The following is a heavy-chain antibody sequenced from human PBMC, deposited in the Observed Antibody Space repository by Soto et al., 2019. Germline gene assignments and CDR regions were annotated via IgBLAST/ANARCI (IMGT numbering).Heavy chain of an antibody. CDR3: AKDVR. V-gene: IGHV3-7*05. CDR2: INDDGSER. J-gene: IGHJ4*02. Sequence: PGGSLRLSCAASGFTFSTHWMSWVRQAPGKGLEWVANINDDGSERNYADSVRVRFSVSRDNAKNSLFLQMNGLRVEDTALYYCAKDVRWGQGTQVTVSS. CDR1: GFTFSTHW.